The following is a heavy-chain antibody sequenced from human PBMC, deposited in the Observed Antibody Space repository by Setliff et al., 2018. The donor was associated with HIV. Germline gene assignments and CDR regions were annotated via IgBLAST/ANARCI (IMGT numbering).Heavy chain of an antibody. CDR3: ARDPGYPSGVAGGFDT. D-gene: IGHD2-2*03. J-gene: IGHJ3*02. CDR2: VSSRGNT. Sequence: SETLSLTCTVSGGSISGFYWSWIRQTAGNGLEWIGHVSSRGNTNYNPYLKSRVTISIDTSSKHFSLTLTSVTAADTAVYYCARDPGYPSGVAGGFDTWGQGTTVTVSS. CDR1: GGSISGFY. V-gene: IGHV4-4*07.